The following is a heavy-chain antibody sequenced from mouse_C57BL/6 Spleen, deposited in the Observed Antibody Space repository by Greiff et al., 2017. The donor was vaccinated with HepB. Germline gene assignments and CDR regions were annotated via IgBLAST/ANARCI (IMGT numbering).Heavy chain of an antibody. J-gene: IGHJ3*01. Sequence: QVQLQQPGTELVKPGASVKLSCKASGYTFTSYWMHWVKQRPGQGLEWIGNINPSNGGTNYNEKFKSKATLTGDKSSSTAYLQLSSLTSEDSAIYYCASMVTTTGFAYWGQGTLVTVSA. CDR1: GYTFTSYW. D-gene: IGHD2-2*01. CDR3: ASMVTTTGFAY. CDR2: INPSNGGT. V-gene: IGHV1-53*01.